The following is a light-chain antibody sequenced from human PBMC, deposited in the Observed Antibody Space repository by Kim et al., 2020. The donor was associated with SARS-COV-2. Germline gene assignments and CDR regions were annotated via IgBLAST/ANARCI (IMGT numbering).Light chain of an antibody. V-gene: IGLV2-14*03. Sequence: QSALTQPASVSGSPGQSITISCTGTRSDVGGYNYVSWYQQHPGKAPKLMIYDVTNRPSGVSDRFSGSKSGNTASLTISGLQAEDDADYYCLSYTGSNVYVFGAGTKVTVL. CDR3: LSYTGSNVYV. CDR2: DVT. CDR1: RSDVGGYNY. J-gene: IGLJ1*01.